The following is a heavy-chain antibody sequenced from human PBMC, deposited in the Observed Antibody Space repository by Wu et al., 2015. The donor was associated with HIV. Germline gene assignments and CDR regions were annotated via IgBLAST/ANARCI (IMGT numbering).Heavy chain of an antibody. Sequence: QAQLMQSGAEVKKPGASVKVSCKASGYTFTTYGISWVRQAPGQGLEWVGWISAYNGNTNYAQKFQGRVTMTTDTSTTTAYMELRSLRSDDTAVYYCARDLFSAQIGTDYYYYYYMDVWGKGTTVTVSS. V-gene: IGHV1-18*01. CDR3: ARDLFSAQIGTDYYYYYYMDV. D-gene: IGHD1-1*01. CDR1: GYTFTTYG. J-gene: IGHJ6*03. CDR2: ISAYNGNT.